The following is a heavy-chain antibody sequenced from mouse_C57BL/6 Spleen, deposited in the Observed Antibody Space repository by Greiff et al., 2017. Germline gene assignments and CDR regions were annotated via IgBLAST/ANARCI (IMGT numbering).Heavy chain of an antibody. V-gene: IGHV1-76*01. J-gene: IGHJ3*01. CDR3: ARGGTYDGYWFAY. CDR2: IYPGSGNT. Sequence: QVQLQQSGAELVRPGASVKLSCKASGYTFTDYYINWVKQRPGQGLEWIARIYPGSGNTYYNEKFKGKATLTAEKSSSTAYMQLSSLTSEDSAVYFCARGGTYDGYWFAYWGQGTLVTVSA. D-gene: IGHD2-3*01. CDR1: GYTFTDYY.